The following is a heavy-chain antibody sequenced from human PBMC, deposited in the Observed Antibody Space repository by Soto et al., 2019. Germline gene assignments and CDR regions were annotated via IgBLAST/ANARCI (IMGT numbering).Heavy chain of an antibody. D-gene: IGHD2-15*01. J-gene: IGHJ6*02. CDR3: ARGGGGGYGHPPLDYYYYYGMDV. CDR1: GYTFTSYG. CDR2: ISAYNGNT. Sequence: DAVKVSCKASGYTFTSYGISWVRQAPGQGLEWMGWISAYNGNTNYAQKLQGRVTMTTDTSTSTAYMELRSLRSDDTAVYYCARGGGGGYGHPPLDYYYYYGMDVWGQGTTVTVSS. V-gene: IGHV1-18*04.